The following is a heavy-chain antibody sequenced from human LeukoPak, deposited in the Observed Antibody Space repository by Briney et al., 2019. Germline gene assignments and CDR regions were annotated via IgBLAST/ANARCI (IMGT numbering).Heavy chain of an antibody. Sequence: GGSLRLSCAASGFTFSSYEMNWVRQAPGKGLEWVSYISSSGSTIYYADSVKGRFTISRDNAKNSLYLQMNSLRAEDTAAYYCARDPLRCSGGSCYSDYYYYGMDVWGKGTTVTVSS. CDR3: ARDPLRCSGGSCYSDYYYYGMDV. D-gene: IGHD2-15*01. CDR1: GFTFSSYE. CDR2: ISSSGSTI. V-gene: IGHV3-48*03. J-gene: IGHJ6*04.